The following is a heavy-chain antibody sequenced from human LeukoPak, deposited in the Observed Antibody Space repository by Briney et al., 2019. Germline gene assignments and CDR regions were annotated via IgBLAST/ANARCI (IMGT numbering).Heavy chain of an antibody. Sequence: ASVKVSCKASGYTFTSYAMSWVRQAPGQGLEWVGGINTNTGNPTYAHCFTGRIVFSFDTSVSTTYLHIRMLKAEDTAVYYWARESGVGYWGQGTLVTVSS. CDR1: GYTFTSYA. V-gene: IGHV7-4-1*01. CDR3: ARESGVGY. J-gene: IGHJ4*02. CDR2: INTNTGNP.